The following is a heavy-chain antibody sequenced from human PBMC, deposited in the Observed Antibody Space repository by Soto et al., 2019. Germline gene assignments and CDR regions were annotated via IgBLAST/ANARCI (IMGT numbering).Heavy chain of an antibody. Sequence: EVQLVESGGGLVQPGGSLRLSCAASGFTFSSYSMNWVRQAPGKGLEWVSYISSSSSTIYYADSVKGRFTISRDNAKNSLYLQRNSLRDEDTAVYYCARERYSSGLNWFDPWGQGTLVTVSS. J-gene: IGHJ5*02. CDR2: ISSSSSTI. CDR3: ARERYSSGLNWFDP. V-gene: IGHV3-48*02. D-gene: IGHD6-19*01. CDR1: GFTFSSYS.